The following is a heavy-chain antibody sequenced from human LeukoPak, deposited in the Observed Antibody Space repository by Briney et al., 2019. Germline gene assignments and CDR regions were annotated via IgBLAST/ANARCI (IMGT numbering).Heavy chain of an antibody. Sequence: GGSLRLSCAASGFTFSSYGMHWVRQAPGKGLEWVAFIRYDGSNKYYADSVKGRFTISRDNSKNTLYLQMNSLRAEDTAVYYCAKEGGGFLEWSAGNYMDVWGKGTTVTVSS. J-gene: IGHJ6*03. D-gene: IGHD3-3*01. CDR1: GFTFSSYG. V-gene: IGHV3-30*02. CDR3: AKEGGGFLEWSAGNYMDV. CDR2: IRYDGSNK.